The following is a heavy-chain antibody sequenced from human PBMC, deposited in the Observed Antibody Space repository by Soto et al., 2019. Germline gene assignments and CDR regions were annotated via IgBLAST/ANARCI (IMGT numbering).Heavy chain of an antibody. CDR1: GFTFSSYW. Sequence: EVQVVESGGGLVRPGGSLRLSCAASGFTFSSYWMSWVRQAPGRGLEWVARINQDGSEKYYVDSVKGRFTISRDNAKNSLYLQMNSLRAEDTAVYYCARDYPGGSYYDYWGQGTLVTVSS. CDR2: INQDGSEK. V-gene: IGHV3-7*03. J-gene: IGHJ4*02. CDR3: ARDYPGGSYYDY. D-gene: IGHD1-26*01.